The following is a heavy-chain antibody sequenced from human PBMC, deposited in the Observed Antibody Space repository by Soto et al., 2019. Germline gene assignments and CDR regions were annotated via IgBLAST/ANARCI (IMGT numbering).Heavy chain of an antibody. CDR3: ARDLAAGDH. D-gene: IGHD6-13*01. Sequence: QVQLGQSGAEVKKPGASVKVSCRTSGYTFTHYSIYWVRQAPGQGLEWLGIINPASGSTNYAQDFQGSVTLTMDTSTTTVYMELSGLRAEDTAIFYCARDLAAGDHWGQGTLVTVSS. J-gene: IGHJ4*02. V-gene: IGHV1-46*01. CDR2: INPASGST. CDR1: GYTFTHYS.